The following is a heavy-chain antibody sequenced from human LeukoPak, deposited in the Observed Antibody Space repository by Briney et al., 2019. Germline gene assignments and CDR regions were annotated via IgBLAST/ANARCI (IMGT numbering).Heavy chain of an antibody. V-gene: IGHV3-21*01. CDR2: ISSSSSYI. J-gene: IGHJ4*02. Sequence: AGGSLRLSCAASGFTFSSYSMNWVRQAPGKGLEWVSSISSSSSYIYYADSVKGRFTISRDNAKNSLYLQMNSLRAEDTAVYYCARGMRVVVVADNHDYWGQGTLVSVSS. CDR1: GFTFSSYS. CDR3: ARGMRVVVVADNHDY. D-gene: IGHD2-15*01.